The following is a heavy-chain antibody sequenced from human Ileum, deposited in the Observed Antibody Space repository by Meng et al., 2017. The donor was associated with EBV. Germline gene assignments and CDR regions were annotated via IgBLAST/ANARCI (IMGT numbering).Heavy chain of an antibody. CDR1: GDSVSSDKTA. J-gene: IGHJ5*02. V-gene: IGHV6-1*01. Sequence: LQESGPGLGQPPQSLSLSCVISGDSVSSDKTAWNWIRQSPSRGLEWLGRTYRRSRWYYDYALSVKSRINISPDTSKNQVSLQLNSVTDEDTGIYYCATSRIAKFDRWGQGTLVTVSS. CDR3: ATSRIAKFDR. CDR2: TYRRSRWYY.